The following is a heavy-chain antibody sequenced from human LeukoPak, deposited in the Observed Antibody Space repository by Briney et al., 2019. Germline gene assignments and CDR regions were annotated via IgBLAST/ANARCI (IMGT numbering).Heavy chain of an antibody. D-gene: IGHD3-22*01. CDR2: ISSSGSSI. V-gene: IGHV3-48*04. CDR3: ARDSHNFDSSGYYPDAFDI. J-gene: IGHJ3*02. Sequence: GGSLRLSCAASGFTFSSYSMNWVRQAPGKGLEWVSYISSSGSSIYYADSVKGRFTISRDNAKKSLYLQMHSLRAEDTAVYYCARDSHNFDSSGYYPDAFDIWGQGTMVTVSS. CDR1: GFTFSSYS.